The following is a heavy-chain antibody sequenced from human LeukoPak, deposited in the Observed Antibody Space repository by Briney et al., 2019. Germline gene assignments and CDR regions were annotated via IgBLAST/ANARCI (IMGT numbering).Heavy chain of an antibody. Sequence: SETLSLTCTVSGGSISSYYWSWIRQPAGKGLEWIGRIYTSESTNYNPSLKSRVTMSVDTSKNQFSLKLSSVTAADTAVYYCAREGHSSGWSSFDYWGQGTLVTVSS. CDR3: AREGHSSGWSSFDY. V-gene: IGHV4-4*07. D-gene: IGHD6-19*01. J-gene: IGHJ4*02. CDR2: IYTSEST. CDR1: GGSISSYY.